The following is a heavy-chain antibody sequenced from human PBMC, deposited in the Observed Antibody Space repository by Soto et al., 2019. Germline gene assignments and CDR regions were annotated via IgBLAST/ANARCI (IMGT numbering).Heavy chain of an antibody. V-gene: IGHV1-2*05. CDR2: IKPNNGGT. Sequence: GASVKVSCKASGDTLIAYYLHWVRQAPGQGLEWMGRIKPNNGGTHYAQKFEGRLTMTRDTSINTAYMELSSLRSDDTGVYYCASHGWLSHWGKGTLVTVSS. CDR3: ASHGWLSH. J-gene: IGHJ4*02. D-gene: IGHD5-12*01. CDR1: GDTLIAYY.